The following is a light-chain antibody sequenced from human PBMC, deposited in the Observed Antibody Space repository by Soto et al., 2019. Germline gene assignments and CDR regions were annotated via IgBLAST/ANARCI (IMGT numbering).Light chain of an antibody. Sequence: QSALTQPASVSGSPGQSITISGTGTSSDVGGYNYVSWYQQYPGKAPKILIYEVTTRPSGVSDRFSGSKSGNTASLTISGLQAEDDADYYCSSFTSRFTFNYVFGTGTKLTVL. CDR3: SSFTSRFTFNYV. V-gene: IGLV2-14*01. J-gene: IGLJ1*01. CDR2: EVT. CDR1: SSDVGGYNY.